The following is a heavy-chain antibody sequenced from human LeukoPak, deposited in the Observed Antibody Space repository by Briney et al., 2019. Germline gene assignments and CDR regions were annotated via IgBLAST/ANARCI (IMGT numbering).Heavy chain of an antibody. CDR3: ARHSPQRGYSYGYPFDS. CDR2: TYYRSKWYN. V-gene: IGHV6-1*01. D-gene: IGHD5-18*01. J-gene: IGHJ4*02. CDR1: GDSVSSNSAA. Sequence: PSQTLSLTCAISGDSVSSNSAAWNWIRQSPSRGLEWLGGTYYRSKWYNDYALSVKSRITINPDTSKNQFSLQLNSVTAADTAVYYCARHSPQRGYSYGYPFDSWGQGTLVTVSS.